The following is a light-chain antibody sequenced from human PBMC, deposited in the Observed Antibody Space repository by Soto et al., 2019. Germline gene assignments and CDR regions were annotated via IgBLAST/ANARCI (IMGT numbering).Light chain of an antibody. V-gene: IGKV3-20*01. CDR3: QQYGLSPLT. Sequence: AESQAALSLSPGERVTLSSRASQSVSISLALYQKKPGQAPRLLLYGQSRRATGIPDRFSGSGSGPDFTLTISRLEPEDFAVYHCQQYGLSPLTSGGGTNVDIK. CDR2: GQS. CDR1: QSVSIS. J-gene: IGKJ4*01.